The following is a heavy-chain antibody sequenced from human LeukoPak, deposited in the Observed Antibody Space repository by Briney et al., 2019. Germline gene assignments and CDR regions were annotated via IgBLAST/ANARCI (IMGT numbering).Heavy chain of an antibody. V-gene: IGHV1-18*01. CDR3: ARGGSSTYIDY. CDR1: GFTFTSYG. D-gene: IGHD2-2*01. J-gene: IGHJ4*02. Sequence: VASVTVSCKASGFTFTSYGFTWVRQAPGQGREWMGWISGYNGNTNYAQKLQGRVTMTTDTSTRTAYMELRSLRSDDTAVYYCARGGSSTYIDYWGQGTLVTVSS. CDR2: ISGYNGNT.